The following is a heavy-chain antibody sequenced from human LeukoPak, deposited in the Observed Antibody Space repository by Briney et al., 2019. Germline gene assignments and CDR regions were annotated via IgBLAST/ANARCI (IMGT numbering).Heavy chain of an antibody. D-gene: IGHD6-13*01. CDR2: IKQGGSEK. J-gene: IGHJ4*02. CDR1: GFTFSNYA. V-gene: IGHV3-7*01. CDR3: ARDGGEIAAADF. Sequence: GGSLRLSCAASGFTFSNYAMSWVRQAPGKGLEWVANIKQGGSEKYYVDSVKGRFTISRDNAKNSLYLQMDSLRAEDTAVYYCARDGGEIAAADFWGQGTLVTVSS.